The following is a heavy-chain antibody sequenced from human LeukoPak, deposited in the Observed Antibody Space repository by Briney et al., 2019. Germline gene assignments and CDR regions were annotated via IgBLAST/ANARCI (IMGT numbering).Heavy chain of an antibody. CDR3: ARGTGTTRPPGY. Sequence: ASVKVSCKASEYTFTGYYMHWVRQAPGQGLEWMGWINPNSGGTNYAQKFQGRVTMTRDTSISTAYMELSRLRSDDTAVYYCARGTGTTRPPGYWGQGTLVTVSS. V-gene: IGHV1-2*02. CDR1: EYTFTGYY. D-gene: IGHD1-1*01. J-gene: IGHJ4*02. CDR2: INPNSGGT.